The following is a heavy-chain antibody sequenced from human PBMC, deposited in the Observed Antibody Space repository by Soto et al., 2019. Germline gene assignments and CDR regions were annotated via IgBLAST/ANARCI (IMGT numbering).Heavy chain of an antibody. CDR3: ARHSRSITIFGVVTSNWFDP. D-gene: IGHD3-3*01. J-gene: IGHJ5*02. V-gene: IGHV4-39*01. CDR2: IYYSGST. Sequence: SETLSLTCTVSGGSIGSSSYYWGWIRQPPGKGLEWIGSIYYSGSTYYNPSLKSRVTISVDTSKNQFSLKLSSVTAADTAVYYCARHSRSITIFGVVTSNWFDPWGQGTLVTVPS. CDR1: GGSIGSSSYY.